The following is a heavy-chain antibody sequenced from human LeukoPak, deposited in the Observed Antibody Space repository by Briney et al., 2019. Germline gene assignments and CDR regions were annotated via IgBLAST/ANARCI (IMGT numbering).Heavy chain of an antibody. D-gene: IGHD2-15*01. CDR1: GFTFSSYG. V-gene: IGHV3-33*01. CDR3: ARDREGYCSGGSCFDAFDI. Sequence: GGSLRLSCAASGFTFSSYGMHWVRQAPGKGLEWVAVIWYDGSSKYYADSVKGRFTISRDNSKNTLYLQMNSLRAEDTAVYYCARDREGYCSGGSCFDAFDIWGQGTMVTVSS. J-gene: IGHJ3*02. CDR2: IWYDGSSK.